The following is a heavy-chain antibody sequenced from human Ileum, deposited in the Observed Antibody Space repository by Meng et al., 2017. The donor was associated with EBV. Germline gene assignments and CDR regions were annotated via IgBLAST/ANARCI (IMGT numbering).Heavy chain of an antibody. CDR3: AKAIVRGPLDPYDY. V-gene: IGHV3-74*03. J-gene: IGHJ4*02. CDR2: INSEGSST. CDR1: GLTLSSDW. Sequence: EVELVVVAGGLFPPGGSLRLSWAASGLTLSSDWVPWLRQAPGKGLVWVSRINSEGSSTEYADSVRGRFTISRDNVKNMLYLQMTSLTAEDTAVYYCAKAIVRGPLDPYDYWGQGTLVTVSS. D-gene: IGHD3-10*01.